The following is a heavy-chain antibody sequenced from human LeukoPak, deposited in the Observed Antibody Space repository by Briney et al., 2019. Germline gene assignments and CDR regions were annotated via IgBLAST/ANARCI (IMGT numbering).Heavy chain of an antibody. CDR2: IYYSGST. V-gene: IGHV4-39*01. J-gene: IGHJ4*02. CDR3: ARATDYYYDIDY. CDR1: GGSISSSSYY. Sequence: SETLSLTCTVSGGSISSSSYYWGWIRQPPGKGLEWIGSIYYSGSTYCNPSLKSRVTISVDTSKNQFSLKLSSVTAADTAVYYCARATDYYYDIDYWGQGTLVTVSS. D-gene: IGHD3-22*01.